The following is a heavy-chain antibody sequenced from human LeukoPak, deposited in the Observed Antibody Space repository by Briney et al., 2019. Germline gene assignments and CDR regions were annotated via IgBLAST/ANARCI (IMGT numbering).Heavy chain of an antibody. Sequence: PGGSLRLSCTASGFTFSDYAMNWVRQAPGRGLEWVANIKQDGSDKYYVDSVKGRFTISRDNAKNLLYLQMNSLRAEDTAVYYCVRGGGALDYWGQGTLVTVSS. D-gene: IGHD3-16*01. J-gene: IGHJ4*02. CDR1: GFTFSDYA. CDR2: IKQDGSDK. CDR3: VRGGGALDY. V-gene: IGHV3-7*05.